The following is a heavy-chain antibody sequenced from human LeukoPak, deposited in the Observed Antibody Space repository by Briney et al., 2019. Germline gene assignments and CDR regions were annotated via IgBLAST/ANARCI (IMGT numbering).Heavy chain of an antibody. CDR1: GYTFTSYG. CDR2: ISAYNGNT. D-gene: IGHD3-10*01. J-gene: IGHJ5*02. V-gene: IGHV1-18*01. Sequence: ALVKVSCKASGYTFTSYGISWVRQAPGQGLEWMGWISAYNGNTNYAQKLQGRVTMTTDTSTSTAYMELRSLRSDDTAVYYCARGARGVDQHGWFDPWGQGTLVTVSS. CDR3: ARGARGVDQHGWFDP.